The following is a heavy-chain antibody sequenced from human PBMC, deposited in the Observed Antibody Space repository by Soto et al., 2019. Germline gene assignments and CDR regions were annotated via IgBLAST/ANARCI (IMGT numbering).Heavy chain of an antibody. V-gene: IGHV3-23*01. D-gene: IGHD4-17*01. CDR1: GFTFSSYA. Sequence: GGSLRLSCAASGFTFSSYAMSWVRQAPGKGLEWVSAISGSGGSTYYADSVKGRFTISRDNSKNTLYLQMNSLRAEDTAVYYCAKLPSGGDYLYSWFDPWGQGTLVTVSS. CDR2: ISGSGGST. CDR3: AKLPSGGDYLYSWFDP. J-gene: IGHJ5*02.